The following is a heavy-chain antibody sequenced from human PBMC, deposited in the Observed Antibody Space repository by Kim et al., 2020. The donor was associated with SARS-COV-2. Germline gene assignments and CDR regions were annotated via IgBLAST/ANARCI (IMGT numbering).Heavy chain of an antibody. J-gene: IGHJ6*02. CDR2: IYAGDSEI. Sequence: GESLKISCEASGYNFVNYWIAWVRQMPGKGLEWMGIIYAGDSEIRYSPSFQGQVTISVDRSITAAYLQWSSLKASDTAIYYCARLWGDTKYSGLGGMDVWGQGTTVSVSS. D-gene: IGHD6-6*01. CDR1: GYNFVNYW. V-gene: IGHV5-51*01. CDR3: ARLWGDTKYSGLGGMDV.